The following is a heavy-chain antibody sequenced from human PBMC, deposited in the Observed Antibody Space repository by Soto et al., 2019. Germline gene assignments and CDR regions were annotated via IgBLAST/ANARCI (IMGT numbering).Heavy chain of an antibody. J-gene: IGHJ4*02. CDR2: INHSGST. CDR1: GGSFSGYY. V-gene: IGHV4-34*01. Sequence: PSETLSLTCAVYGGSFSGYYWSGIRQPPGKGREWIGEINHSGSTSYNPSLKSRVTISVATSKNQFSLKLSSVTAADTAVYYCAREYGPDETPGYYFDYWGQGTLVTVSS. D-gene: IGHD2-2*01. CDR3: AREYGPDETPGYYFDY.